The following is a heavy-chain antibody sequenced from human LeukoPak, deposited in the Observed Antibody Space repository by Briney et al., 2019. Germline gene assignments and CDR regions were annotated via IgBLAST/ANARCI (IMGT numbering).Heavy chain of an antibody. D-gene: IGHD1-26*01. J-gene: IGHJ5*02. CDR2: IDKKDKGYATAT. Sequence: GGSLKLSCAASGFTFSGSAIHWVRQSPGKGLEWVGQIDKKDKGYATATAYAASVKGRFTISRDDSINTAYLQMKSLKTEDTALYYCTRDSGTYNWFDPWGQGTLVTVSS. V-gene: IGHV3-73*01. CDR1: GFTFSGSA. CDR3: TRDSGTYNWFDP.